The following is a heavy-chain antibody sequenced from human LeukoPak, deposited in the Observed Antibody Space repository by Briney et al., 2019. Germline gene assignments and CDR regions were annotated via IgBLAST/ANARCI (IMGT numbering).Heavy chain of an antibody. V-gene: IGHV1-18*01. J-gene: IGHJ4*02. CDR1: GYTFTSYG. Sequence: ASVKVSCKASGYTFTSYGISWVRQAPGQGLEWMGWISAYNGNTNYAQKLQGRVTMTTDTSTSTAYMELRSLRSDDTAVYHCARDRSMAARFRDLYYFDYWGQGTLVTVSS. CDR2: ISAYNGNT. CDR3: ARDRSMAARFRDLYYFDY. D-gene: IGHD6-6*01.